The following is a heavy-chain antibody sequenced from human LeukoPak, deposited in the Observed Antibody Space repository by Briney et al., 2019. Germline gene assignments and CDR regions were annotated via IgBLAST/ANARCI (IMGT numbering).Heavy chain of an antibody. CDR1: GGSINNYY. CDR3: ARYGRGGAEWYFDL. D-gene: IGHD3-10*01. CDR2: VFVTGST. V-gene: IGHV4-4*07. Sequence: SETLSLTCSVSGGSINNYYWSWIRQPAGKGLEWIGRVFVTGSTNYNPPVKSRVTISVDKSKNQFSLKLNSVTAADTAVYYCARYGRGGAEWYFDLWGRGTLVTVSS. J-gene: IGHJ2*01.